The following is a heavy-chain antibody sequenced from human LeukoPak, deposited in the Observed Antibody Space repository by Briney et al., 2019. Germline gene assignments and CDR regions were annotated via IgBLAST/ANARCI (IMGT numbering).Heavy chain of an antibody. D-gene: IGHD6-13*01. CDR3: ARGVGSSWPGWFDP. Sequence: GGSLRLSCAASGFTFSSSGMRWVRQAPGKGLEWVSYISHSGRTIYYADSVKGRFTISRDNAKNSLYLQMNSLRVEDTAVYYCARGVGSSWPGWFDPWGQGTLVTVSS. CDR2: ISHSGRTI. CDR1: GFTFSSSG. J-gene: IGHJ5*02. V-gene: IGHV3-48*04.